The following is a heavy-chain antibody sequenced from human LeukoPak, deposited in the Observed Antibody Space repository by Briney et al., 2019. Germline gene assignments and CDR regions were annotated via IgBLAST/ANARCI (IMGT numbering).Heavy chain of an antibody. Sequence: GGSLRLSCATSGFSSSRYEMNWVRQAPGKGLEWVAYIDSRSSTIYYADSVKGRFTISRDNAKNSLYLQMNSLRAEDTAVYYCARETDSTLFDYWGQGTLVTVSS. CDR3: ARETDSTLFDY. D-gene: IGHD2-2*01. CDR1: GFSSSRYE. V-gene: IGHV3-48*03. CDR2: IDSRSSTI. J-gene: IGHJ4*02.